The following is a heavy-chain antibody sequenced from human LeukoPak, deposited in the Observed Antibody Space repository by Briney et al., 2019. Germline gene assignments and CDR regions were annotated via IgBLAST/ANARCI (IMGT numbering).Heavy chain of an antibody. CDR2: ISGSGGTT. CDR1: GFTFSSYA. Sequence: PGGSLRLSCAASGFTFSSYAMSWVRQAPGKGLEWVSAISGSGGTTYYADSLKGRFTISRDNSKNTLYLQMNSLRAEDTAVYYCAKNALAAGVAHYYDSSGSFDYWGQGTLVTVSS. V-gene: IGHV3-23*01. J-gene: IGHJ4*02. CDR3: AKNALAAGVAHYYDSSGSFDY. D-gene: IGHD3-22*01.